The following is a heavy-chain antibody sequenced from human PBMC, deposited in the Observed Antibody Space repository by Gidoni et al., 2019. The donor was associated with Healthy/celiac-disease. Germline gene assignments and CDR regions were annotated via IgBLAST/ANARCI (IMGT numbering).Heavy chain of an antibody. CDR2: ISRNSSYH. Sequence: EVQLVESGGGLVKPGGSLRRSCAASGFTFSSYSRNWVRQAPGKGREWVSSISRNSSYHYYPDSVKGRFTISRDNAKNSLSLQINSLRAEDTAVYYCARASDYYDSSVYYYPFDYWGQGTLVTVSS. J-gene: IGHJ4*02. CDR3: ARASDYYDSSVYYYPFDY. V-gene: IGHV3-21*01. D-gene: IGHD3-22*01. CDR1: GFTFSSYS.